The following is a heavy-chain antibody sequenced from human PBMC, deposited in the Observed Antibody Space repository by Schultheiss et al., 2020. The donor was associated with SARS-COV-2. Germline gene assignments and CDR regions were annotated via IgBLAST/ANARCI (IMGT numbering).Heavy chain of an antibody. Sequence: SETLSLTCAVYGGSFSGFYWSWIRQPPGKGLEWIGSVSNSGATYHNPSLKSRVTISTDTSKNQFSLKVSSLTAADTAVYYCARHLGQWLDYFDYWGQGTLVTVSS. CDR1: GGSFSGFY. CDR3: ARHLGQWLDYFDY. J-gene: IGHJ4*02. CDR2: VSNSGAT. D-gene: IGHD6-19*01. V-gene: IGHV4-34*01.